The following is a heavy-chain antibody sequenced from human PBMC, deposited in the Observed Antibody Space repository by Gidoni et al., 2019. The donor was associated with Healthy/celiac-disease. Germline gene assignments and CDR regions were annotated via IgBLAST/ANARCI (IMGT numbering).Heavy chain of an antibody. J-gene: IGHJ3*02. CDR2: INRDGSST. Sequence: EVQLVESGGGLVQPGGSLRLSCAASGFTFSSYWMHWVRQAPGKGLVWVSRINRDGSSTSYADSVKGRFTISRDNAKNTLYLQMNSLRAEDTAVYYCARASTIFGVVIADDAFDIWGQGTMVTVSS. V-gene: IGHV3-74*01. CDR1: GFTFSSYW. CDR3: ARASTIFGVVIADDAFDI. D-gene: IGHD3-3*01.